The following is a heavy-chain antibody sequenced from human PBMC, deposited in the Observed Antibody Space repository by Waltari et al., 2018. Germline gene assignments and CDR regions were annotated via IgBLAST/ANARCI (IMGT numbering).Heavy chain of an antibody. Sequence: QVQLQESGPGLVKPSETLSLTCAVSGYSISSGYYWGWIRQPPGKGLEWIGSIYHSGSTYYNPSLKGRVTVSVDTSKNQFSLKLSSVTAADTAVYYCARDQPGDYWGQGTLVTVSS. V-gene: IGHV4-38-2*02. J-gene: IGHJ4*02. CDR2: IYHSGST. CDR3: ARDQPGDY. CDR1: GYSISSGYY.